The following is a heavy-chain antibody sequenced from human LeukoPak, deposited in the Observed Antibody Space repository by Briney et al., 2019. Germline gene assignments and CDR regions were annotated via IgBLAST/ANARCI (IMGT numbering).Heavy chain of an antibody. J-gene: IGHJ4*02. CDR1: GYSISSGYY. CDR2: IYHNGVT. D-gene: IGHD2-2*01. CDR3: AREFPCSSTSCYGAPY. V-gene: IGHV4-38-2*02. Sequence: SETLSLTCAVSGYSISSGYYWGCIRQPPGKGLEWIGNIYHNGVTYYNPSLKSRVTISVDTSKNQFSLKLSSVTAADTAVYYCAREFPCSSTSCYGAPYWGQGTLVTVSS.